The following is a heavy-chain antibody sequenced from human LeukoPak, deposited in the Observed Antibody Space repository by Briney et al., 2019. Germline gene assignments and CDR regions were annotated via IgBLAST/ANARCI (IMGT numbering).Heavy chain of an antibody. Sequence: GESLKISCKGSGYSFTNYWIGWVRQMPGKGLEWMGIIYPGDSDTTYSPSFQGQVTISADKSITTAYLQWSSLKASDTAMYYCARLASWYNWHDGNWSDPWGQGTLVTVSS. CDR3: ARLASWYNWHDGNWSDP. J-gene: IGHJ5*02. V-gene: IGHV5-51*01. CDR1: GYSFTNYW. CDR2: IYPGDSDT. D-gene: IGHD1-1*01.